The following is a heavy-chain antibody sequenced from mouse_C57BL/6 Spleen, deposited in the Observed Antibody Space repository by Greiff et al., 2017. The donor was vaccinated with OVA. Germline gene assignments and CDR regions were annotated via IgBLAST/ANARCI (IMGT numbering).Heavy chain of an antibody. D-gene: IGHD2-5*01. CDR2: IWRGGST. J-gene: IGHJ4*01. CDR1: GFSLTSYG. V-gene: IGHV2-5*01. CDR3: AKNLYSNYVTSYAMDY. Sequence: QVQLQQSGPGLVQPSQSLSITCTVSGFSLTSYGVHWVRQSPGKGLEWLGVIWRGGSTDYNAAFMSRLSITKDNSKSQVFFKMNSLQADDTAIYYCAKNLYSNYVTSYAMDYWGQGTSVTVSS.